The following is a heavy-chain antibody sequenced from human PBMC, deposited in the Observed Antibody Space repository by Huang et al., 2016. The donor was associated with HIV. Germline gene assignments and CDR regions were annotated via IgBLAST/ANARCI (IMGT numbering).Heavy chain of an antibody. Sequence: VQLVESGGGVVQPGRSLRLACAASGFSFSTYGWHWVRQAPGKGLEWVAGISYDGSNKDYAHSVKGRFTISRDTSENKVYLQMNSLRHEDTAVYYCAKDGADEEWDIDYWGQGTLVTVSS. D-gene: IGHD1-26*01. CDR2: ISYDGSNK. CDR1: GFSFSTYG. V-gene: IGHV3-30*18. J-gene: IGHJ4*02. CDR3: AKDGADEEWDIDY.